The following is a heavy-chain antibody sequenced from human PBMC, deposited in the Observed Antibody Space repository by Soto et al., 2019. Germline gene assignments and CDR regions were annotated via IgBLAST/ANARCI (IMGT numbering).Heavy chain of an antibody. CDR3: ASNLIAAAGTPDYYGMDV. CDR2: IWYDGSNK. CDR1: GFTFSSYG. V-gene: IGHV3-33*01. D-gene: IGHD6-13*01. J-gene: IGHJ6*02. Sequence: GGSLRLSCAASGFTFSSYGMHWVRQAPGKGLEWVAVIWYDGSNKYYADSVKGRFTISRDNSKNTLYLQMNSLRAEDTAVYYCASNLIAAAGTPDYYGMDVWGQGT.